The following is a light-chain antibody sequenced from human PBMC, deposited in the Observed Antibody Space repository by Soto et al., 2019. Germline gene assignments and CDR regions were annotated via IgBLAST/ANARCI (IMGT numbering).Light chain of an antibody. CDR1: QSISIY. V-gene: IGKV1-39*01. J-gene: IGKJ5*01. CDR2: AAS. CDR3: QQSHSSPPT. Sequence: DIQMTQSPSSLSASVGVRVSVTCRASQSISIYLNWFQQKPGKAPKLLIYAASSLQSGVPSRFSGSGSGTDFTLTITSLQPEDFATYYCQQSHSSPPTFGQGTRLEIK.